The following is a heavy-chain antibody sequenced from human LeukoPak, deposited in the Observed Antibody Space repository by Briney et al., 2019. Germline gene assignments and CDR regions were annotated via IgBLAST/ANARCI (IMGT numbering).Heavy chain of an antibody. D-gene: IGHD3-22*01. CDR1: GFTFEDYT. J-gene: IGHJ4*02. Sequence: GGSLRLSCVASGFTFEDYTMHWVRPAPGKTLEWVSLVNWHGTAYYTDSVKGRFTISRDNSKNSLFLQMENLRSEDTAFYYCVKDLSYESSGSVLEYWGQGTLVTVSS. V-gene: IGHV3-43*01. CDR3: VKDLSYESSGSVLEY. CDR2: VNWHGTA.